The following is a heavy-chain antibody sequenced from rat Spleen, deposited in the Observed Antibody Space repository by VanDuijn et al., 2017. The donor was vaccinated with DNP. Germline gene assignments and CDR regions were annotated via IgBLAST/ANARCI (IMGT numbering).Heavy chain of an antibody. Sequence: EVQLVESGGGLVQPGRSLKLSCAASGFTFSDYYMAWVRQAPKKGLEWVASISYEGSSTYYGDSVKGRFTISRDNAKSTLYLQMNSLRSEDTATYYCARGTGTYFDYWGQGVMVTVSS. CDR2: ISYEGSST. D-gene: IGHD5-1*01. CDR1: GFTFSDYY. CDR3: ARGTGTYFDY. V-gene: IGHV5-22*01. J-gene: IGHJ2*01.